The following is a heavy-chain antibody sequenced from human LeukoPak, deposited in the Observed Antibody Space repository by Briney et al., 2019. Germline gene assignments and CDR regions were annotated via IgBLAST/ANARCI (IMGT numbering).Heavy chain of an antibody. J-gene: IGHJ5*02. CDR2: VNPNSGGT. V-gene: IGHV1-2*02. CDR1: GHTFTRYY. Sequence: ASVKVSLKGSGHTFTRYYMHWVGQAPGQGLEWMGVVNPNSGGTNYAQTFQGRVTMTRDTSISTAYMELSRLRPDDTAAYYCARDRRYCSSTSCYWFDPWGQGTLVTVSS. CDR3: ARDRRYCSSTSCYWFDP. D-gene: IGHD2-2*01.